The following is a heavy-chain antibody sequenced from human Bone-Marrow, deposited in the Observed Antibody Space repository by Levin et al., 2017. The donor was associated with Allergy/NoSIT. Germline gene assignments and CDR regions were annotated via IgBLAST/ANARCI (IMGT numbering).Heavy chain of an antibody. Sequence: PSETLSLTCTVSGGSISPSYWSWIRQPPGKGLEWIGYMYYSGSSGSTNNNPSLKSRVTISVDTSKNQFSLKLNSVTAADTAVYFCARVSYYETSGYYYRGSYYFDSWGQGTLVTVSS. V-gene: IGHV4-59*01. CDR1: GGSISPSY. D-gene: IGHD3-22*01. CDR3: ARVSYYETSGYYYRGSYYFDS. J-gene: IGHJ4*02. CDR2: MYYSGSSGST.